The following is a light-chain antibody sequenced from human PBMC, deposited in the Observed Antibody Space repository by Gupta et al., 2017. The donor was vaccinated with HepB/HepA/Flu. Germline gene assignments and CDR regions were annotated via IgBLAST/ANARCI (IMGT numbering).Light chain of an antibody. CDR3: QQYNDYSRT. V-gene: IGKV1-5*03. J-gene: IGKJ1*01. CDR2: KAS. CDR1: QSISNW. Sequence: DIQMTQSPSTLSASVRDRVTITCRASQSISNWLAWYQQKPGKAPKRLIYKASSLESGVPSRFSGSGSGTEFTLTISSLQPDDFATYYCQQYNDYSRTFGQGTKVEIK.